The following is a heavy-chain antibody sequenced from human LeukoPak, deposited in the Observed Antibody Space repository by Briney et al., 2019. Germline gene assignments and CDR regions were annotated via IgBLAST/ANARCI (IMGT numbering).Heavy chain of an antibody. CDR2: VYHSGST. CDR3: ASRSYLGIWFDP. Sequence: SGTLSLTCTASNGSISSSDWWSWVRQPPGKGLEWIGEVYHSGSTHYNPSLKSRVTISVDKSENQFSLKLNSVTAADTAIYYCASRSYLGIWFDPWGQGTLVTVSS. D-gene: IGHD1-26*01. V-gene: IGHV4-4*02. CDR1: NGSISSSDW. J-gene: IGHJ5*02.